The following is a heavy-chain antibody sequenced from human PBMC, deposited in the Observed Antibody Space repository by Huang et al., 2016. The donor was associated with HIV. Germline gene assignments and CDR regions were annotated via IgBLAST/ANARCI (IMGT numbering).Heavy chain of an antibody. CDR3: ARSAVPGDGDWFDP. J-gene: IGHJ5*02. D-gene: IGHD6-19*01. Sequence: QVQLVESGGGLVQPGRSLRLSCAASGFTFTNYAMHCVRQAAGKGLEWVAVISYDGRKKFYADSVKGRFTISRDNSKSTLYLLMNSRRVDDTALYYCARSAVPGDGDWFDPWGQGTLVTVSS. CDR1: GFTFTNYA. CDR2: ISYDGRKK. V-gene: IGHV3-30*04.